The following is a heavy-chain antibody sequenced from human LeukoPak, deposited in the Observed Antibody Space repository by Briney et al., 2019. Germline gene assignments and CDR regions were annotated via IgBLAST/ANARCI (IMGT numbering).Heavy chain of an antibody. Sequence: SETLSLTCTVSGYSISSGYYWGWIRQPPGKGLEWIGSIYHSGSTNYNPSLKSRVTISVDTSKNQFSLKLSSVTAADTAVYYCARPQRIAARRGGGYYMDVWGKGTTVTVSS. D-gene: IGHD6-6*01. CDR3: ARPQRIAARRGGGYYMDV. CDR1: GYSISSGYY. V-gene: IGHV4-38-2*02. J-gene: IGHJ6*03. CDR2: IYHSGST.